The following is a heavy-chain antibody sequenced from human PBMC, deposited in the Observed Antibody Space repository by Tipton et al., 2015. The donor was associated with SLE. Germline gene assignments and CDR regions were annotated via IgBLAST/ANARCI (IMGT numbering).Heavy chain of an antibody. CDR2: IFNSGST. CDR1: GGSISSRY. D-gene: IGHD3-22*01. Sequence: TLSLTCTVSGGSISSRYWSWIRQPPGKGLEWIGYIFNSGSTNYNPSLKSRVTISVDTSKSQFSLNLQSVTAADTAVYYCARTYDLTGYFYDYWGQGMLVTVSS. CDR3: ARTYDLTGYFYDY. V-gene: IGHV4-59*11. J-gene: IGHJ4*02.